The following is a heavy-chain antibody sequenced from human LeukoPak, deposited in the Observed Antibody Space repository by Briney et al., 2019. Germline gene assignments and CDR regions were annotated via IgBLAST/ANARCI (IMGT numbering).Heavy chain of an antibody. D-gene: IGHD2-2*01. CDR3: ARGAVVVPAAIESGPYGMDV. Sequence: ASVKVSCKASGGTFSSYAISWVRQAPGQGLEWMGRIIPILGIANYAQKFQGRVTITADKSTSTAYMELSSLRSEDTAVYYCARGAVVVPAAIESGPYGMDVWGQGTTVTVSS. J-gene: IGHJ6*02. CDR1: GGTFSSYA. V-gene: IGHV1-69*04. CDR2: IIPILGIA.